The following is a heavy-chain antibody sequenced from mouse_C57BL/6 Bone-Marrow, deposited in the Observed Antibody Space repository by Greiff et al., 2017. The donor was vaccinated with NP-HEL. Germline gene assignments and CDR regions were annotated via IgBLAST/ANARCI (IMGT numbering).Heavy chain of an antibody. CDR1: GFTFSDYG. J-gene: IGHJ2*01. D-gene: IGHD4-1*01. Sequence: EVKLMESGGGLVKPGGSLKLSCAASGFTFSDYGMHWVRQAPEKGLEWVAYISSGGSTIYYADTVKGRFTISRDNAKNTLFLQMTSLRSEDTAMYYCARAWDLDYWGQGTTLTVSS. CDR3: ARAWDLDY. V-gene: IGHV5-17*01. CDR2: ISSGGSTI.